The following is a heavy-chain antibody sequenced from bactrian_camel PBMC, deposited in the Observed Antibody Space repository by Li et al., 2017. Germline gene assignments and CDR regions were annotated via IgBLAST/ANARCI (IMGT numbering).Heavy chain of an antibody. V-gene: IGHV3S1*01. D-gene: IGHD1*01. CDR1: GYIDSHRC. CDR2: IYIRGDIA. J-gene: IGHJ4*01. Sequence: HVQLVESGGGLVQPGGSLRLSCAASGYIDSHRCMAWFRQSPGKEREGVASIYIRGDIAYYADSAKGRFTISQDKTKKVLYLQMTNLRPDDTATYYCAAGDTSGCYNRLTYQYAYWGQGTQVTVS. CDR3: AAGDTSGCYNRLTYQYAY.